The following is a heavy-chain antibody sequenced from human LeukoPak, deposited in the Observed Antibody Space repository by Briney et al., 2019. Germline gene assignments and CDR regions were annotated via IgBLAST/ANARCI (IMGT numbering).Heavy chain of an antibody. D-gene: IGHD2-2*01. CDR3: AFVCSSTSCDTPQDYYYYYMDV. J-gene: IGHJ6*03. V-gene: IGHV1-69*05. CDR2: IIPIFGTA. CDR1: GGTFSSYA. Sequence: SVKVSCKASGGTFSSYAISWVRQAPGQGLEWMGGIIPIFGTANYAQKFQGRVTITTDESTSTACMELSSLRPEDTAVYYCAFVCSSTSCDTPQDYYYYYMDVWGKGTTVTVSS.